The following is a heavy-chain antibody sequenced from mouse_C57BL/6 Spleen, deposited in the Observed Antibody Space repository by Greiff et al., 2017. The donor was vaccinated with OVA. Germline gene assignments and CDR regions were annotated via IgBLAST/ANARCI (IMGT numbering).Heavy chain of an antibody. J-gene: IGHJ4*01. Sequence: QVHVKQPGAELVMPGASVKLSCKASGYTFTSYWMHWVKQRPGQGLEWIGEIDPSDSYTNYNQKFKGKSTLTVDKSSSTAYMQLSSLTSEVSAVYYCARRPITTVVATRAMDYWGQGTSVTVSS. CDR1: GYTFTSYW. CDR2: IDPSDSYT. CDR3: ARRPITTVVATRAMDY. D-gene: IGHD1-1*01. V-gene: IGHV1-69*01.